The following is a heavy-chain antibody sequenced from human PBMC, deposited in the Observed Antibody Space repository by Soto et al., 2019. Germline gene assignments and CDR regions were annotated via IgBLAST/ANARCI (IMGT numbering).Heavy chain of an antibody. V-gene: IGHV3-30*18. CDR1: GFTFSNYA. Sequence: PGGSLRLSCVASGFTFSNYAMHWVRQAPGKGLEWVAIVSYDGDNEYYADSVRGRFFISRDNSRNTLYLQTSSLRHEDTAVYYCAKGFGNHWAFDYWGQGTLVTVSS. CDR3: AKGFGNHWAFDY. J-gene: IGHJ4*02. D-gene: IGHD7-27*01. CDR2: VSYDGDNE.